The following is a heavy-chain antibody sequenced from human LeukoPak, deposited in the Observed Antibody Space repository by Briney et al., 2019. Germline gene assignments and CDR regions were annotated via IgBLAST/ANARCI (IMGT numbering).Heavy chain of an antibody. D-gene: IGHD1-26*01. CDR3: AKDKASVYSGSYNGADWFDP. CDR2: IGGNGDGI. CDR1: GFSFSSYP. V-gene: IGHV3-64*01. Sequence: GGSLRLSCAASGFSFSSYPMHWVGQAPGKGLEYVSVIGGNGDGIYYANSVKGRFTISRDNSKNTLYLQMNSLRAEDTAVYYCAKDKASVYSGSYNGADWFDPWGQGTLVTVSS. J-gene: IGHJ5*02.